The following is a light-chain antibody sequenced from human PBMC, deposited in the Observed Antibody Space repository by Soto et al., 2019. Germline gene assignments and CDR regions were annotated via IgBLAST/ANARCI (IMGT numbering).Light chain of an antibody. CDR2: GAS. CDR3: QQYGSSPPT. CDR1: QSVSSSY. V-gene: IGKV3-20*01. J-gene: IGKJ1*01. Sequence: EIVMTQSPATLSVSPGERATLSCRASQSVSSSYLAWYQQKPGQAPRLLIYGASSRATGIPDRFSGSGSGTDFTLTISRLEPEDFAVYYCQQYGSSPPTFGQETKVDIK.